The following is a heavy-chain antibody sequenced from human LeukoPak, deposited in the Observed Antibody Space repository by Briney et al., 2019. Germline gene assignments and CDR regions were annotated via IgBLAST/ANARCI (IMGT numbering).Heavy chain of an antibody. J-gene: IGHJ4*02. CDR3: ARDGYYDSSGYSNY. V-gene: IGHV3-21*01. Sequence: PGGSLRLSCAASGFTFSSSAMSWVRQAPGKGLEWVSSISSSSSYIYYADSVKGRFTISRDNAKNSLYLQMNSLRAEDTAVYYCARDGYYDSSGYSNYWGQGTLVTVSS. CDR1: GFTFSSSA. D-gene: IGHD3-22*01. CDR2: ISSSSSYI.